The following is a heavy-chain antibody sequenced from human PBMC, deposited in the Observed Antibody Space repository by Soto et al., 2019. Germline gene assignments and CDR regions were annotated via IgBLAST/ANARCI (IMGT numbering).Heavy chain of an antibody. CDR3: ARLRPSLIDY. J-gene: IGHJ4*02. Sequence: SETRSRTCTVSGGSISSGDYYWGWIRQPPGKGLEWIGYIYYSGSTYYNPSLKSRVTISVDTSKNQFSLKLSSVTAADTAVYYCARLRPSLIDYWGQGTLVTVSS. D-gene: IGHD4-17*01. CDR1: GGSISSGDYY. CDR2: IYYSGST. V-gene: IGHV4-30-4*01.